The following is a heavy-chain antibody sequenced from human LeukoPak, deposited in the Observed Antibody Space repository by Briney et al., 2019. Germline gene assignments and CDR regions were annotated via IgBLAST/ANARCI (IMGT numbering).Heavy chain of an antibody. CDR3: ARDTPPIAAAGT. J-gene: IGHJ5*02. Sequence: ASVKVSCKASGYTFTSYGISWVRQAPGQGLEWMGWISAYNGNTNYAQKLQGRVTMTTDTSTSTAYMELSSLRSEDTAVYYCARDTPPIAAAGTWGQGTLVTVSS. CDR2: ISAYNGNT. CDR1: GYTFTSYG. V-gene: IGHV1-18*01. D-gene: IGHD6-13*01.